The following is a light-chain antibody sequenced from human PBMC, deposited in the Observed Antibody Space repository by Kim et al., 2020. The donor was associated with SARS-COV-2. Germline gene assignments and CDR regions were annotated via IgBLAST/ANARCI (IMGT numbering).Light chain of an antibody. Sequence: APGKTAWITCGGDNIGDKNGHWSHQKPGQAPVLVVYDDSARPSGIPERFSGSNSANTATLTISRVEAGDEADYYCQVWDSSSDHVVFGGGTQLTVL. J-gene: IGLJ2*01. CDR1: NIGDKN. V-gene: IGLV3-21*03. CDR2: DDS. CDR3: QVWDSSSDHVV.